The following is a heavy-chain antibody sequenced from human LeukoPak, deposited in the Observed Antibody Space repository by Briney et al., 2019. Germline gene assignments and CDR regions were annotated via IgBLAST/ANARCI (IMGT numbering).Heavy chain of an antibody. V-gene: IGHV3-30*03. CDR3: RVVFGLGYYFDY. CDR2: ISYDGSNK. D-gene: IGHD3/OR15-3a*01. J-gene: IGHJ4*02. CDR1: GFTFSSYG. Sequence: GGSLRLSCAASGFTFSSYGMHWVRQAPGKGLEWVAVISYDGSNKYYADSVKGRFTISRDNSKNTLYLQMNSLRAEDTAVYHCRVVFGLGYYFDYWGQGTLVTVSS.